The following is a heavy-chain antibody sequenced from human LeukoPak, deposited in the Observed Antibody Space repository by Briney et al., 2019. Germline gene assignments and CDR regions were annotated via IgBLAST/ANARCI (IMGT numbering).Heavy chain of an antibody. V-gene: IGHV4-59*01. CDR1: GGSMSGYY. D-gene: IGHD6-19*01. Sequence: SETLSLTCTVSGGSMSGYYWRWTRQPPGKGLELIGYIYYSGSTNYNPSLTSRVTLSVDTSKNQLALNLNSEADADTAGYDYVRVRGSGWPLENWFDPWGQGTLVTVSS. CDR3: VRVRGSGWPLENWFDP. CDR2: IYYSGST. J-gene: IGHJ5*02.